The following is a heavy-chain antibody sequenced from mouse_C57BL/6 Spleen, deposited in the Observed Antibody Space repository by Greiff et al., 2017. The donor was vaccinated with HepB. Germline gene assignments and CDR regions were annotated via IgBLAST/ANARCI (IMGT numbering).Heavy chain of an antibody. CDR1: GYTFTSYW. CDR2: IDPSDSYT. J-gene: IGHJ2*01. V-gene: IGHV1-50*01. Sequence: QVQLQQPGAELVKPGASVKLSCKASGYTFTSYWMQWVKQRPGQGLEWIGEIDPSDSYTNYNQKFKGKATLTVDTSSSTAYMQLSSLTSEDSAVYYGARGGLRGGYWGQGTTLTVSS. CDR3: ARGGLRGGY. D-gene: IGHD2-4*01.